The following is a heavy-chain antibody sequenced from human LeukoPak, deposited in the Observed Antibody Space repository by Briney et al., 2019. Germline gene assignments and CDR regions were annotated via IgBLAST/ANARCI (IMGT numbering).Heavy chain of an antibody. CDR3: ARQAYSSNLGWFDP. Sequence: SETLSLTCSVSGGSISSSSYYLGWIRPPPGTGLEWTGNIYNSGSTYYNPSLKSRVTISVDTYKNQFSLKLSSVTAADTAVYYCARQAYSSNLGWFDPWGQGTLVTVSS. CDR1: GGSISSSSYY. D-gene: IGHD6-13*01. V-gene: IGHV4-39*01. J-gene: IGHJ5*02. CDR2: IYNSGST.